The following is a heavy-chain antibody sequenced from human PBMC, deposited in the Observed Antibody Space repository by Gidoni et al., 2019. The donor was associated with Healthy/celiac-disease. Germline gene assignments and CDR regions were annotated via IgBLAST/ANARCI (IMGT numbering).Heavy chain of an antibody. CDR1: GFTVSSHY. V-gene: IGHV3-66*04. Sequence: EVQLVESGGGLVQPGGSLSLSCAASGFTVSSHYMSWVRQAPGKGLEWGSVIYSGVGTYDADSVKGRFTISRDNSKNTLYLQMNSLRAEDTAVYYCARLRGSSTGGYYYYGMDVWGQGTTVTVSS. CDR2: IYSGVGT. J-gene: IGHJ6*02. CDR3: ARLRGSSTGGYYYYGMDV. D-gene: IGHD3-10*01.